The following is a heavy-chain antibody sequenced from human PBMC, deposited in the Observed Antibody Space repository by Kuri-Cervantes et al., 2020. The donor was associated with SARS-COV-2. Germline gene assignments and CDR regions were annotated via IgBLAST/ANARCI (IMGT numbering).Heavy chain of an antibody. CDR1: QASYCRAA. J-gene: IGHJ6*03. D-gene: IGHD2-2*01. Sequence: GESLKISCAARQASYCRAAMHWVREPPVKGLGWVAVIAYDGSNKYYADSVKGRFTISRDNSKNTLYLQMTSLRAEDTAVYYCAKNGHYFSSTSCYDSYYYMEVWGKGTTVTVSS. V-gene: IGHV3-30-3*02. CDR3: AKNGHYFSSTSCYDSYYYMEV. CDR2: IAYDGSNK.